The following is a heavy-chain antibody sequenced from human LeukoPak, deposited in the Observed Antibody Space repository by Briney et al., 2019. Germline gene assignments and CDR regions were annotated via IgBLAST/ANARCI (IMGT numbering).Heavy chain of an antibody. CDR2: IKSDGKT. CDR3: ARAPSEIDGYYPEYFRH. V-gene: IGHV3-74*01. CDR1: GLTFSSYW. Sequence: PGGSLRLSCAASGLTFSSYWMHWVRQAPGKGLAWVSRIKSDGKTNYSDSVKDRFTISSDNDKNTASLQMNSLRAEDTGVYYGARAPSEIDGYYPEYFRHWGQGTLVTVSS. J-gene: IGHJ1*01. D-gene: IGHD3-22*01.